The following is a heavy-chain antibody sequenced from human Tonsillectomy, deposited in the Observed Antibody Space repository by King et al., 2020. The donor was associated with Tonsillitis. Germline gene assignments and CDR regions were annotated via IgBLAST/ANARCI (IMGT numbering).Heavy chain of an antibody. CDR3: ASAYYYDSSGYYPNAFDI. V-gene: IGHV3-11*05. D-gene: IGHD3-22*01. Sequence: VQLVESGGGLVKPGGSLRLSCAASGFTFSDYYMSWIRQAPGKGLEWVSYISSSGSYTNYADSVKGRFTISRDNAKNSLYLQMNSLRAEDTAVYYCASAYYYDSSGYYPNAFDIWGQGTMVTVSS. CDR1: GFTFSDYY. J-gene: IGHJ3*02. CDR2: ISSSGSYT.